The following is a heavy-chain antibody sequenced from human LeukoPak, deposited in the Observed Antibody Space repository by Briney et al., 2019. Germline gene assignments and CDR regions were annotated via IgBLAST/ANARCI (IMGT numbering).Heavy chain of an antibody. J-gene: IGHJ3*02. V-gene: IGHV3-7*01. CDR2: IKQDGSEK. Sequence: GGSLRLSCAASGFTFSNYWMSWVRQAPGEGLEWVANIKQDGSEKYYVDSVKGRFTVSRDNSKNSLYLQMSSLRAEDTAVYYCAKDSGGMAAFDIWGQGTMVTVSS. CDR1: GFTFSNYW. CDR3: AKDSGGMAAFDI. D-gene: IGHD3-10*01.